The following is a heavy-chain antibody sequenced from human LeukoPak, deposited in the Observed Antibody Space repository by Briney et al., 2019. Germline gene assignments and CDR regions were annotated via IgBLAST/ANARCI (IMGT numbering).Heavy chain of an antibody. CDR1: RFTFSSYA. D-gene: IGHD3-22*01. CDR3: AKDQDVGYYDSSGYYDY. J-gene: IGHJ4*02. Sequence: GGSLRLSCAASRFTFSSYAMSWVRQAPGKGLEWVSGISGSGGSTYDADSVKGRFTISRDNSKNTPYLQMNSLRAEDAAVYYCAKDQDVGYYDSSGYYDYWGQGTLVTVSS. V-gene: IGHV3-23*01. CDR2: ISGSGGST.